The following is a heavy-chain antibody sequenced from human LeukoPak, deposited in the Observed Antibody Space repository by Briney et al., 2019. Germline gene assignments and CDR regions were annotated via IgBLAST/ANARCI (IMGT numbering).Heavy chain of an antibody. J-gene: IGHJ6*02. Sequence: GGSLRLSCAASGFTFSSYAMHWVRQAPGKGLEWVAVMSYDGSNKYYADSVKGRFTISRDNSKNTLYLQMNSLRAEDTAVYYCARDRIYYDSSGYYYYGMDVWGQGTTVTVSS. CDR1: GFTFSSYA. D-gene: IGHD3-22*01. CDR2: MSYDGSNK. V-gene: IGHV3-30-3*01. CDR3: ARDRIYYDSSGYYYYGMDV.